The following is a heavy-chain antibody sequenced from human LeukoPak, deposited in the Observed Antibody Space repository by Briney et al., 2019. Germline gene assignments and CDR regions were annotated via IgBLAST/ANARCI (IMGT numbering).Heavy chain of an antibody. CDR1: GFTFSRYA. Sequence: GGSLRLSCAASGFTFSRYAMSWIRQAPGKGLEWVSAISGSGGGTYYADSVKGRFTISRDNSKNTLYLQMNSLRAEDTAVYYCAKVGRGLHYDFWSGYPLSGYYYYMDVWGKGTTVTVSS. CDR2: ISGSGGGT. D-gene: IGHD3-3*01. J-gene: IGHJ6*03. CDR3: AKVGRGLHYDFWSGYPLSGYYYYMDV. V-gene: IGHV3-23*01.